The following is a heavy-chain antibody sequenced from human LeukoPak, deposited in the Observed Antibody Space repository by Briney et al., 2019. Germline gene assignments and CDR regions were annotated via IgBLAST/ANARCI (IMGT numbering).Heavy chain of an antibody. V-gene: IGHV4-39*01. J-gene: IGHJ6*03. CDR2: IYYTGST. Sequence: SETLSLTCTVSGGSIRSSYYWGWIRQPPGKGLEWNGSIYYTGSTYYIPSLKSRVTISVDTSKNQFFLKVISVTAADTAAYYCARISSDWPHYYMDVWGKGTTVTVSS. D-gene: IGHD6-19*01. CDR1: GGSIRSSYY. CDR3: ARISSDWPHYYMDV.